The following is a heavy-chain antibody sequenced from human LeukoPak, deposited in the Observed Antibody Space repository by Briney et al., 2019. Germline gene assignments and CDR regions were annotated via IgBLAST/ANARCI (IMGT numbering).Heavy chain of an antibody. V-gene: IGHV4-59*08. D-gene: IGHD6-19*01. CDR2: IYYSGST. Sequence: SATLSLTCTASGGSISGYYWSWIRQPPGKGPEWIGFIYYSGSTNYNPSLKSQVTISVDTSKNPFSLKMNSVTAADTAVYYCARLASSGWSHCDYGGQGTLVTVSS. CDR3: ARLASSGWSHCDY. J-gene: IGHJ4*02. CDR1: GGSISGYY.